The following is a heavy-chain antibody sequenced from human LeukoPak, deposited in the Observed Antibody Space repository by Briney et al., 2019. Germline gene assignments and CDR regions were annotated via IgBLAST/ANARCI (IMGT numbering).Heavy chain of an antibody. CDR1: GYTFTGYY. J-gene: IGHJ6*02. Sequence: ASVKVSCKASGYTFTGYYMHWVRQAPGQGLEWMGWINPNSGGTNYAQKFQGRVTVTRDTSISTAYMELSRLRSDDTAVYYCARGALGYCSSTSCWGKYYYYGMDVWGQGTTVTVSS. CDR3: ARGALGYCSSTSCWGKYYYYGMDV. CDR2: INPNSGGT. V-gene: IGHV1-2*02. D-gene: IGHD2-2*01.